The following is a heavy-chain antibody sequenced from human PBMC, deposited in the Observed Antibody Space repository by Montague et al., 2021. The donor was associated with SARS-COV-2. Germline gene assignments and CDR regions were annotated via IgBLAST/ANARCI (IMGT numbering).Heavy chain of an antibody. J-gene: IGHJ4*02. CDR1: GGSFNDYY. CDR3: ARGHQGVAMIVVVMIGAEYYFDY. D-gene: IGHD3-22*01. Sequence: SETLSPTCAVYGGSFNDYYWSWIRQSPGKGLEWIGEINHGGITNYSPSLKSRVTISADTSKNQFSLKLKSVTAADTANYYCARGHQGVAMIVVVMIGAEYYFDYWGQGSLVTVSS. CDR2: INHGGIT. V-gene: IGHV4-34*01.